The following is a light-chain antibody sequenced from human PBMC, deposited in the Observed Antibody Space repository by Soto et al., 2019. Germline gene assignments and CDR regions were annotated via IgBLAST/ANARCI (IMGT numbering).Light chain of an antibody. CDR3: QQYETFSGT. J-gene: IGKJ1*01. CDR2: DAS. CDR1: QSVYGW. Sequence: QSPSTLSASVGDTVTVTCLASQSVYGWLAWYQQKPGEAPKLLIYDASALPRGVPSRFSGSGSGTKFTLTIASLQPDDFATYYCQQYETFSGTFGPGTKVDIK. V-gene: IGKV1-5*01.